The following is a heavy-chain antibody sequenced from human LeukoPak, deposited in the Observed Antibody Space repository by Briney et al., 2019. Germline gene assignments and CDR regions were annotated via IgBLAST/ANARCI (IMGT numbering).Heavy chain of an antibody. Sequence: GESLKISCKGSGYSFTSYWIGWVRQLPGKGLERMGIIYPGDSDTRYSPSLQGQVTISADKSISTAYLQWSSLKASDTAMYYCARRYCSSTSCPLTFDYWGQGTLVTVSS. CDR3: ARRYCSSTSCPLTFDY. J-gene: IGHJ4*02. D-gene: IGHD2-2*01. CDR1: GYSFTSYW. V-gene: IGHV5-51*01. CDR2: IYPGDSDT.